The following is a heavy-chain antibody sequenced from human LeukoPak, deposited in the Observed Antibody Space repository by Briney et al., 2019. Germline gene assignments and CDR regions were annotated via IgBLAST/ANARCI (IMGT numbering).Heavy chain of an antibody. CDR1: GFTFSSYG. J-gene: IGHJ4*02. V-gene: IGHV3-33*06. D-gene: IGHD1-26*01. Sequence: GSLRLSCAASGFTFSSYGMHWVRQAPGKGLEWVAVIWYDGSNKYYADSVKGRFTISRDNSKNTLYLQMNSLRAEDTAVYYCAKDLSAVGTTGFDSWGQGTRVTVSS. CDR2: IWYDGSNK. CDR3: AKDLSAVGTTGFDS.